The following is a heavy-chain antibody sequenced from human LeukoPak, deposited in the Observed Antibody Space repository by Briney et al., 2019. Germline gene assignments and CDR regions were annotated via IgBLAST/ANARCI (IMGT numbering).Heavy chain of an antibody. Sequence: SQTLSLTCAISGDSVSSNSAAWNWIRQSPSRGLEWLGRTYYRSKWYYDFAFSVKSRITINPDTSKNQLSLQLNSVTPEDTAVYYCARDPYYGSGRLDLWGRGTLVTVSS. CDR3: ARDPYYGSGRLDL. CDR2: TYYRSKWYY. V-gene: IGHV6-1*01. J-gene: IGHJ2*01. CDR1: GDSVSSNSAA. D-gene: IGHD3-10*01.